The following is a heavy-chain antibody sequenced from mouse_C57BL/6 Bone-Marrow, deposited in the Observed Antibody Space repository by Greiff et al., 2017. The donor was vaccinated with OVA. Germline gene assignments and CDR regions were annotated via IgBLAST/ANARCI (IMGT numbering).Heavy chain of an antibody. J-gene: IGHJ3*01. CDR1: GFTFSSYA. Sequence: EVKLMESGGGLVKPGGSLTLSCAASGFTFSSYAMSWVRQTPEKRLEWVATISDGGSYTYYPDNVKGRFTISRDNAKTNLYLQMSHLKSEDTARYYCARENYYGSILGCFAYWGQGTLVTVSA. CDR3: ARENYYGSILGCFAY. CDR2: ISDGGSYT. D-gene: IGHD1-1*01. V-gene: IGHV5-4*01.